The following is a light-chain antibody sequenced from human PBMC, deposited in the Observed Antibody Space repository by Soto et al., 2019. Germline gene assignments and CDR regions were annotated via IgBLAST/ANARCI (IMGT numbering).Light chain of an antibody. CDR3: QQAYSFPIT. Sequence: DIQMTQYQTSVSASVGDRVTITSRASQDIAGYLAWYQHKPGRAPELLIHAASSLQSGVPSRFSGSGSGTDFTLTINSLQPEDFATYYCQQAYSFPITFGQGTRLEIK. CDR1: QDIAGY. CDR2: AAS. V-gene: IGKV1D-12*01. J-gene: IGKJ5*01.